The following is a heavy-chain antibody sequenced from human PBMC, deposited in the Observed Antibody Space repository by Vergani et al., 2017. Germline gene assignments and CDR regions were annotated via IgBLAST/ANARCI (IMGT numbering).Heavy chain of an antibody. J-gene: IGHJ4*02. Sequence: QVKLQESGPGLLKPSQTLSLTCSVSGDSMNTYYWTWIRQPPGKGLEWIGYIYDSGDTKYNPSLKSRVTMSLDTSKNQFSLNLYSVTAADTAVYYCARGALWWLRQIDSWGQGTLVIVSS. V-gene: IGHV4-59*01. CDR3: ARGALWWLRQIDS. CDR2: IYDSGDT. CDR1: GDSMNTYY. D-gene: IGHD2-21*01.